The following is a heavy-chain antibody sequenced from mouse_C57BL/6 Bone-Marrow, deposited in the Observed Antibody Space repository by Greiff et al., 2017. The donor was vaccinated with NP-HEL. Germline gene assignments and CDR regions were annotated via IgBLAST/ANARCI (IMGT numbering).Heavy chain of an antibody. V-gene: IGHV1-54*01. Sequence: QVTLKESGAELVRPGTSVKVSCKASGYAFTNYLIEWVKQRPGQGLEWIGVINPGSGGTNYNEKFKGKATLTADKSSSTAYMQLSSLTSEDSAVYFCARREDGSSFDYWGQGTTLTVSS. J-gene: IGHJ2*01. CDR3: ARREDGSSFDY. CDR1: GYAFTNYL. CDR2: INPGSGGT. D-gene: IGHD1-1*01.